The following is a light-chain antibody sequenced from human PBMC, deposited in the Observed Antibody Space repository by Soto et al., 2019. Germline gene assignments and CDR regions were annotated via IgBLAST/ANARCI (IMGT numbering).Light chain of an antibody. V-gene: IGKV3-15*01. CDR1: QSVSSY. J-gene: IGKJ1*01. CDR3: QQYNNWPQT. Sequence: EIVLTQSPSTLSLSPGARSTLACRASQSVSSYLAWYQQKPGQAPRILIFGPSTRATGVPGRFSGSGSGTEFNLTISSLQSEDFAVYYCQQYNNWPQTFGQGTKVDIK. CDR2: GPS.